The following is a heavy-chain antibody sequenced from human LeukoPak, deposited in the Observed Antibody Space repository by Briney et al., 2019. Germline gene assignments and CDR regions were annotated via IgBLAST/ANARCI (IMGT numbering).Heavy chain of an antibody. Sequence: GGSLRLSCAASGFTFSSYAMSWVRQAPGKGLEWVSGISDSGRSTYYADSVKGRFTISRDNSKNTLYLQMNSLRAEDTAVYYCARESGYTYGAWGQGTLVTVSS. J-gene: IGHJ4*02. V-gene: IGHV3-23*01. CDR1: GFTFSSYA. D-gene: IGHD6-13*01. CDR2: ISDSGRST. CDR3: ARESGYTYGA.